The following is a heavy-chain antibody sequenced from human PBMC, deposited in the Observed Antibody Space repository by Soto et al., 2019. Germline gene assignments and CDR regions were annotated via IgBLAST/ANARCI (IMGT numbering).Heavy chain of an antibody. CDR1: GFTFSSYA. J-gene: IGHJ3*02. CDR3: AKDAERTYYDSKKAHAFDI. D-gene: IGHD3-22*01. V-gene: IGHV3-23*01. CDR2: ISGSGGST. Sequence: GGSLRLSCAASGFTFSSYAMSWVRQAPGKGLEWVSAISGSGGSTYYADSVKGRFTISRDNSKNTLYLQMNSLRAEDTAVYYCAKDAERTYYDSKKAHAFDIWGQGTMVTVSS.